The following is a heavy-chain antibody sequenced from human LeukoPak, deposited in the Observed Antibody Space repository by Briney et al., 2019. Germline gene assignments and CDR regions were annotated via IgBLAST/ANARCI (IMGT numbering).Heavy chain of an antibody. J-gene: IGHJ3*02. Sequence: HAGGSLRLSCVASGFTFSSYGMHWVRQAPGKGLEWVAVIWYDGSDKYYTDSVKGRFTISRDNSKNTLYLQMNSLRAEDTAIYYCARAGDAFDIWGQGTMVTVSS. V-gene: IGHV3-33*01. CDR3: ARAGDAFDI. CDR2: IWYDGSDK. CDR1: GFTFSSYG.